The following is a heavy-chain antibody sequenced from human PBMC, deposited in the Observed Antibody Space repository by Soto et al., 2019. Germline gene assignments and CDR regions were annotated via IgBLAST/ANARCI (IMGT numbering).Heavy chain of an antibody. V-gene: IGHV3-7*01. D-gene: IGHD2-2*01. Sequence: EVQLVESGGGLVQPGGSLRLSCAASGFTFSSYWMNWDRQAPGKGLEWLANIKQGGGEKFYVDSVQGRFTISRDNAKNSVYLQMNSLRAEDTAVYYCARGTPCNSTSCYFGAFDIWGHGTMVTVSS. J-gene: IGHJ3*02. CDR3: ARGTPCNSTSCYFGAFDI. CDR1: GFTFSSYW. CDR2: IKQGGGEK.